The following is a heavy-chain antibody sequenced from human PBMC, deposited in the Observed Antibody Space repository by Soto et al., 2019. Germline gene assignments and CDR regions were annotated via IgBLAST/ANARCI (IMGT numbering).Heavy chain of an antibody. D-gene: IGHD2-2*01. CDR2: INHSGST. V-gene: IGHV4-34*01. CDR1: GGSFSGYY. CDR3: ARGGGDIVVVPAAFDY. Sequence: QVQLQQWGAGLLKPSETLSLTCAVYGGSFSGYYWSWIRQPPGKGLEWIGEINHSGSTNYNPSLKSRVTISRETSKNQFSLKLSSVTAADTAGYYCARGGGDIVVVPAAFDYWGQGTLVTVSS. J-gene: IGHJ4*02.